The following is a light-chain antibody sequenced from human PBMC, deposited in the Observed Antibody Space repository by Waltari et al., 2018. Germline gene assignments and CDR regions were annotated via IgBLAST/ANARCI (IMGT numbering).Light chain of an antibody. Sequence: DVVMTQSPLSLPVTLGQPASISCRSSQSLVHSEGNTDLSWFQLRPGQSPRRLSYKVSNRDSGVPDRFSGSRSGTDFTLKISRVEAEDVGVYYCMQGTHWPPWTFGQGTKVEIQ. CDR2: KVS. J-gene: IGKJ1*01. V-gene: IGKV2-30*02. CDR3: MQGTHWPPWT. CDR1: QSLVHSEGNTD.